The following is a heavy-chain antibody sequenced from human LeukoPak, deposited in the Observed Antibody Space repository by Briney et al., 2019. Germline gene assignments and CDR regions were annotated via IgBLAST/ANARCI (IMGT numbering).Heavy chain of an antibody. CDR2: INHSGST. D-gene: IGHD4-17*01. J-gene: IGHJ3*02. Sequence: PSETLSLTCAVYGGSFSGYYWSWIRQPPGKGLEWIGEINHSGSTNYNPSLKSRVTISVDTSKNQFSLKLSSVTAADTAVYYCVSHDYGDSSAFDIWGQGTMVTVSS. V-gene: IGHV4-34*01. CDR1: GGSFSGYY. CDR3: VSHDYGDSSAFDI.